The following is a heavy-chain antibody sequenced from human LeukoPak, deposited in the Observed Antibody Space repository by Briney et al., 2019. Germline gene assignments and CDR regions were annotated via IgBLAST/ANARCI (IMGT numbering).Heavy chain of an antibody. D-gene: IGHD3-22*01. CDR3: ARSFGSGYPF. J-gene: IGHJ4*02. V-gene: IGHV4-59*01. CDR1: GGSISSYY. CDR2: IYYSGST. Sequence: SETLSLTCTVSGGSISSYYWSWIRQPPGKGLEWIGYIYYSGSTNYNPSLKSRVTISVDTSKNQFSLKRSSVTAADTAVYYCARSFGSGYPFWGQGTLVTVSS.